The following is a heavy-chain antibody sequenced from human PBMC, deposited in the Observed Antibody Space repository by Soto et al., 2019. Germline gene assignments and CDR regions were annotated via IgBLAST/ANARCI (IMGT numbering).Heavy chain of an antibody. J-gene: IGHJ4*02. CDR2: ISYDGSNK. D-gene: IGHD5-18*01. Sequence: LRLSCAASGFTFSSYGMHWVRQAPGKGLEWVAVISYDGSNKYYADSVKGRFTISRDNSKNTLYLQMNSLRAEDTAVYYCAKEGYRGYSYGFFDYWGQGTLVTVS. CDR1: GFTFSSYG. CDR3: AKEGYRGYSYGFFDY. V-gene: IGHV3-30*18.